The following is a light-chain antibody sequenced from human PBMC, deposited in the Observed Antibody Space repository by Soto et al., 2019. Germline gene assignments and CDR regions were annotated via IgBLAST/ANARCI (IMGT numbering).Light chain of an antibody. CDR2: AAS. Sequence: DIQMTQSPSSLSASVGDRVTITCRASQSISSYLYWYQQKPGKAPKLLIYAASSLQIGVTSRFSGSGTGTDFTLTISSLQPEDFATYYCQQSYSTPTFGRGTKLEIK. CDR3: QQSYSTPT. CDR1: QSISSY. V-gene: IGKV1-39*01. J-gene: IGKJ2*01.